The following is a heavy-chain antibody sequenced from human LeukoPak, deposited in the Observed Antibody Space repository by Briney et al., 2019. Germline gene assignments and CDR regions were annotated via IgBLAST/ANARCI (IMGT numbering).Heavy chain of an antibody. J-gene: IGHJ4*02. CDR2: ISYDGSNK. CDR1: GCTFSSYA. V-gene: IGHV3-30*04. Sequence: GGSLRLSCAASGCTFSSYAMHWVRQAPGKGLEWVAVISYDGSNKYYADSVKGRFTISRDNSKNTLYLQMNSLRAEDTAVYYCARESRGGSFDYWGQGTLVTVSS. CDR3: ARESRGGSFDY.